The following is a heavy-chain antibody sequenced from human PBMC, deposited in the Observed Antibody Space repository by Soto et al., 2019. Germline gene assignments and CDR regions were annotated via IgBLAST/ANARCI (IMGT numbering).Heavy chain of an antibody. D-gene: IGHD3-3*01. V-gene: IGHV3-30*18. CDR2: IFRDGSKQ. Sequence: PVESLRLSCAASGFTFSNYAMHWVRQAPGKGLEWVAGIFRDGSKQYYGESVKGRFTISRDNSRNTLYLQMNSLRAEDTAVYYCAKSGLPFVEWFPVWGQGTTVTVSS. CDR3: AKSGLPFVEWFPV. J-gene: IGHJ6*02. CDR1: GFTFSNYA.